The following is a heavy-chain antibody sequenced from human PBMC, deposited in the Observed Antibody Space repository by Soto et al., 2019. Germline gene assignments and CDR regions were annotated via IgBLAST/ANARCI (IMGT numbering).Heavy chain of an antibody. CDR2: ISYDGSNK. V-gene: IGHV3-30-3*01. Sequence: QVQLVESGGGVVQPGRSLRLSCAASGFTFSSYAMHWVRQAPGKGLEWVAVISYDGSNKYYADSVKGRFTISRDNSKNTLYLQMNSLRAEDTAVYYCARTVLGLRLGELSFHLDYWGQGTLVTVSS. CDR3: ARTVLGLRLGELSFHLDY. J-gene: IGHJ4*02. CDR1: GFTFSSYA. D-gene: IGHD3-16*02.